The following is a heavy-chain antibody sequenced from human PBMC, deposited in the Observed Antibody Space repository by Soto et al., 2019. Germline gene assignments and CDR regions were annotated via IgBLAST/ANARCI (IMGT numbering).Heavy chain of an antibody. D-gene: IGHD7-27*01. V-gene: IGHV3-30*04. Sequence: GSLRLSCAASGFTFSSYAMHWVRQAPGKGLEWVAVISYDGSNKYYADSVKGRFTISRDNSKNTLYLQMNSLRAEDTAVYYCARDCRALNWGPPCYWGQGTLVTVSS. CDR2: ISYDGSNK. J-gene: IGHJ4*02. CDR3: ARDCRALNWGPPCY. CDR1: GFTFSSYA.